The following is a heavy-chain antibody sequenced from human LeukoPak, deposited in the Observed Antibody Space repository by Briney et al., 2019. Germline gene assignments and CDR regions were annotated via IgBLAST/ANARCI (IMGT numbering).Heavy chain of an antibody. CDR3: ARTWFGELYPREFDY. J-gene: IGHJ4*02. V-gene: IGHV3-7*01. D-gene: IGHD3-10*01. CDR1: GFTFSSYW. Sequence: GGSLRLSCAASGFTFSSYWMSWVRQAPGKGLEWVANIKQDGSEKYYVDPVKGRFTISRDNAKNSLYLQMNSLRAEDTAVYYCARTWFGELYPREFDYWGQGTLVTVSS. CDR2: IKQDGSEK.